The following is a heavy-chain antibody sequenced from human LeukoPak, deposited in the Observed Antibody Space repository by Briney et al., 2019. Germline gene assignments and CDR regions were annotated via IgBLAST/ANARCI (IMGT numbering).Heavy chain of an antibody. J-gene: IGHJ4*02. D-gene: IGHD6-13*01. CDR2: NYYSGST. V-gene: IGHV4-59*01. CDR3: GRGASSSSWYEFAY. Sequence: SETLSLTCTVSGGSISSYYWSWTRQPPGKGLEWIGYNYYSGSTNYNPSLKSRVTISVDTSKNQFSLKLSSVTAADTAVYYVGRGASSSSWYEFAYWGQGTLVTVSS. CDR1: GGSISSYY.